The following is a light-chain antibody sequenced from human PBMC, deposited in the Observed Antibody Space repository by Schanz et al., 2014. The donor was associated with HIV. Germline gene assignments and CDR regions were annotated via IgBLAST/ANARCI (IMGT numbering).Light chain of an antibody. Sequence: EIVLTQSPGTLSLSPGERATLSCRASQSFSSSYLAWYQHKRGQAPRLLIYATSFRATGIPDRFSGSGSGTDFTLTISRLEPEDFAVYYCQHYGDSRGTFGGGTKVDFK. CDR2: ATS. J-gene: IGKJ4*01. CDR1: QSFSSSY. CDR3: QHYGDSRGT. V-gene: IGKV3-20*01.